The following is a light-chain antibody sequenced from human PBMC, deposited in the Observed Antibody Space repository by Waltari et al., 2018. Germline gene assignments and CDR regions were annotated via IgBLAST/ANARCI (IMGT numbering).Light chain of an antibody. CDR3: MQGTHWPPWT. CDR1: QSLVHRDGNTS. CDR2: KVS. V-gene: IGKV2-30*02. J-gene: IGKJ1*01. Sequence: DVVRPQSPLSLPVTLGQPASISCRSSQSLVHRDGNTSLNWFQQRPGQSPRRLIYKVSNRDSGVPDRFSGSWSGTDFTLKISRVEAEDVGVYYCMQGTHWPPWTFGQGTKVEIK.